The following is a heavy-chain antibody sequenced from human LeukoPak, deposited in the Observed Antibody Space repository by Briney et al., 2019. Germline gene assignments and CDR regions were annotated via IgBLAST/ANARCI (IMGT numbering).Heavy chain of an antibody. CDR3: AKVGTMVRGVSPYMDV. Sequence: GGSLRLSCAASGFTFDDYAMHWVRQAPGKGLEWVSGISWNSGSIGYADSVKGRFTISRDNSKNTLYLQMNSLRAEDTAVYYCAKVGTMVRGVSPYMDVWGKGTTVTISS. D-gene: IGHD3-10*01. CDR1: GFTFDDYA. V-gene: IGHV3-9*01. CDR2: ISWNSGSI. J-gene: IGHJ6*03.